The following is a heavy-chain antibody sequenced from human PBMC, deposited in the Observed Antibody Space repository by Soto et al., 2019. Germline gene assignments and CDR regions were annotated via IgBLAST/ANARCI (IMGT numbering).Heavy chain of an antibody. D-gene: IGHD3-22*01. CDR3: GGEGGGGYYDSSGYMAV. Sequence: EVQLVETGGGLIQPGGSLRLSCAASGITVSTNYMSWVRQAPGKGLEWVSVIYSDGKTFYADSVKGRFTISRDNSQNTVVRQRNGRGADERAVYYWGGEGGGGYYDSSGYMAVWGQGTLVTVSS. CDR1: GITVSTNY. CDR2: IYSDGKT. J-gene: IGHJ4*02. V-gene: IGHV3-53*02.